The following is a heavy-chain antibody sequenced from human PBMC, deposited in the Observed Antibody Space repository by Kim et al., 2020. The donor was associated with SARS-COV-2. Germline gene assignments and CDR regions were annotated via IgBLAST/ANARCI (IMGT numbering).Heavy chain of an antibody. Sequence: SVKVSCKASGGTFSSYAISWVRQAPGQGLEWMGRIIPILGIANYAQKFQGRVTITADKSTSTAYMELSSLRSEDTAVYYCARSEYDSSGYYDYWGQGTLVTVSS. D-gene: IGHD3-22*01. CDR2: IIPILGIA. CDR3: ARSEYDSSGYYDY. V-gene: IGHV1-69*04. J-gene: IGHJ4*02. CDR1: GGTFSSYA.